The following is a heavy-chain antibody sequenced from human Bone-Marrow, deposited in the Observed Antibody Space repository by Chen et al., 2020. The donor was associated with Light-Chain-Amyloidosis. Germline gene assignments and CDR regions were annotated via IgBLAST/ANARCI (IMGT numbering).Heavy chain of an antibody. CDR3: SIRIAVPGANEET. V-gene: IGHV4-39*02. D-gene: IGHD6-19*01. CDR1: DGSINSGDYY. J-gene: IGHJ5*02. CDR2: IYYSGAA. Sequence: QLQLQESGPGLVKPSETLSLTCTVSDGSINSGDYYLGWLRQSPGKGLEWIGSIYYSGAAFYNPSPRSRFTISLETSTNLLSLRLTSVTAADTAVYYCSIRIAVPGANEETWGQGTLVTVSS.